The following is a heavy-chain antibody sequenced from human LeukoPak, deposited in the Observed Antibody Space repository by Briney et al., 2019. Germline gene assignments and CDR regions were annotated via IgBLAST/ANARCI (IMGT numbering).Heavy chain of an antibody. CDR2: VYYSGST. Sequence: SETLSLTCTVSGGSISSYYWSWIRQPPGKGLEWIGYVYYSGSTNYNPSLKSRVTISVDTSKNQFSLKLSSVTAADTAVYYCASNYYGDPPDDAFDIWGQGTMVTVSS. D-gene: IGHD4-17*01. CDR1: GGSISSYY. V-gene: IGHV4-59*08. CDR3: ASNYYGDPPDDAFDI. J-gene: IGHJ3*02.